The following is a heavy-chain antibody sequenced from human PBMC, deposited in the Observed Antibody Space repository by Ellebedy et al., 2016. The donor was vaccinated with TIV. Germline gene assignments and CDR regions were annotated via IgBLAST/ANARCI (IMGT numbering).Heavy chain of an antibody. J-gene: IGHJ5*02. Sequence: SETLSLTXTVSGGSVSSGSYYWSWIRQPPGKGLEWIGSIYYSGSTYYNPSLKSRVTISVDTSKNQFSLKLSSVTAADTAVYYCARGSLRYQLLWMYWFDPWGQGTLVTVSS. CDR2: IYYSGST. CDR1: GGSVSSGSYY. V-gene: IGHV4-39*07. D-gene: IGHD2-2*01. CDR3: ARGSLRYQLLWMYWFDP.